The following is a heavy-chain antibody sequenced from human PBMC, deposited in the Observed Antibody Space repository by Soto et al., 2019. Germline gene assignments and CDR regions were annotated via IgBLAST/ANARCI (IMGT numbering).Heavy chain of an antibody. CDR2: SIPIFGTA. D-gene: IGHD4-17*01. Sequence: QVQLVQSGAEVKKPGSSVKVSCKASGGTFSSYAISWVRQAPGQGLEWMGGSIPIFGTANYAQKFQGRVTITADESTSPAYMELSSLRSEDTAVYYCARGYYGGNPFNWFDPWGQGTLVTGSS. CDR3: ARGYYGGNPFNWFDP. J-gene: IGHJ5*02. V-gene: IGHV1-69*01. CDR1: GGTFSSYA.